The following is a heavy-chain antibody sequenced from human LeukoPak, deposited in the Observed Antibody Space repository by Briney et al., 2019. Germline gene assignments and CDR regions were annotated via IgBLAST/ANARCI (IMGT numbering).Heavy chain of an antibody. CDR2: IYYSGST. Sequence: SETLSLTCTVAAGFIGTYYWSWIRQPPGKGLEWIGYIYYSGSTNYNPSLKSRVTISLDTSKNQFSLKLSSLTAAETAVYYCARLSSAFDIWGQGTMVTVSS. V-gene: IGHV4-59*08. J-gene: IGHJ3*02. D-gene: IGHD2/OR15-2a*01. CDR3: ARLSSAFDI. CDR1: AGFIGTYY.